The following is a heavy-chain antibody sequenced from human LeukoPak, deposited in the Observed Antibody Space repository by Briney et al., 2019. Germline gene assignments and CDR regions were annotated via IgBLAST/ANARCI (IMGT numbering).Heavy chain of an antibody. CDR3: AKEGGYTYGPLDY. Sequence: PGGSLRLSCAASGFTFSSYAMHWVRQAPGKGLEWVSAISGSGGSTYFADSVKGRFTISRDNSKNTLYLQMNSLRAEDTAVYYCAKEGGYTYGPLDYWGQGTLVTVSS. CDR1: GFTFSSYA. CDR2: ISGSGGST. V-gene: IGHV3-23*01. D-gene: IGHD5-18*01. J-gene: IGHJ4*02.